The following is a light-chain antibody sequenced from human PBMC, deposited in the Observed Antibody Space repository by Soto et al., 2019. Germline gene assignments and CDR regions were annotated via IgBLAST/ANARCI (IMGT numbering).Light chain of an antibody. Sequence: DIQMTQSPSSLSASVGDRVTITCRASQSISSYLNCYQQKPGKAPKLLIYAAFILQSGVPSRFGGSGAGTDFTLTVSSLQPEDFATYFCQQSYNMPFTFGPGTKVDI. CDR3: QQSYNMPFT. CDR2: AAF. V-gene: IGKV1-39*01. J-gene: IGKJ3*01. CDR1: QSISSY.